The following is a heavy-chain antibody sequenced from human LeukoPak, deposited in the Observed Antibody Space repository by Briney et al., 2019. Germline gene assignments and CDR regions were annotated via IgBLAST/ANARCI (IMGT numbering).Heavy chain of an antibody. CDR3: ARDTAVGRLGDY. Sequence: GGSLRLSCAASGFTFSNYGFHGVRQAPGKGLEGVADIWYHGRNQYYADSVKGRFTIPRDDSQSTLYLQMNSLRVEDTGIYYCARDTAVGRLGDYWGEGTLVTVSS. CDR2: IWYHGRNQ. J-gene: IGHJ4*02. D-gene: IGHD6-13*01. CDR1: GFTFSNYG. V-gene: IGHV3-33*01.